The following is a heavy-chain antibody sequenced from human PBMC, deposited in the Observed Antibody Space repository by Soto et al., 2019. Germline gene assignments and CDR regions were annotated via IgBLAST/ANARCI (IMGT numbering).Heavy chain of an antibody. CDR2: IYYSGST. D-gene: IGHD6-13*01. CDR3: ARDPGIAAAGTTYWFDP. V-gene: IGHV4-30-4*01. J-gene: IGHJ5*02. Sequence: QVQLQESGLGLVKPSQTLSLTCTVSGVSISSGDHYWSWIRQPSGKGLEWIGYIYYSGSTCYNPTLKSLVTISVDTSKNQFSLKLSSVTDADTAVYYCARDPGIAAAGTTYWFDPWGHGTLVTVSS. CDR1: GVSISSGDHY.